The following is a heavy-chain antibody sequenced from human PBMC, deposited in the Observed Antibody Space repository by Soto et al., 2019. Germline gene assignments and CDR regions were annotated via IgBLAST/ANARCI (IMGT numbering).Heavy chain of an antibody. CDR1: GFTFRSYN. CDR3: ARGGTIAVTTIGDY. J-gene: IGHJ4*01. CDR2: ISSSSSTI. V-gene: IGHV3-48*02. D-gene: IGHD5-12*01. Sequence: ESGGGLVQPGGSLRLSCAASGFTFRSYNMNWVRQAPGKGLDWLSYISSSSSTIYYADSVKGRFTISRDNAKNSLYLQMNILRDDDTAMYYCARGGTIAVTTIGDYWGQGTLVTVSS.